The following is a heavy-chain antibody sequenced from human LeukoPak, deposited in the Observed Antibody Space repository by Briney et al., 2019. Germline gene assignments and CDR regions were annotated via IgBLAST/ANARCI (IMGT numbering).Heavy chain of an antibody. D-gene: IGHD2-2*03. J-gene: IGHJ4*02. V-gene: IGHV1-18*01. CDR2: ISAYNGNT. CDR3: ARDIRVGYCSSTSCYFLDY. Sequence: ASVKVSCKASGYTFTNYGISWVRQAPGQGLEWMGWISAYNGNTNYAQKLQGRVTMTTDTSTSTAYMELRSLRSDDTAVYYCARDIRVGYCSSTSCYFLDYWGQGTLVTVSS. CDR1: GYTFTNYG.